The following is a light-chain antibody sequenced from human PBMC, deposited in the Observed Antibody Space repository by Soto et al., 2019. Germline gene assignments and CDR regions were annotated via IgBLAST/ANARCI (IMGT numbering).Light chain of an antibody. V-gene: IGLV1-44*01. Sequence: QSVLTHPPSASGTPGQRVTISCSGSSSNIRSNTVNWYQQLPGTAPKLLIYSNNQRPSGVPDRFSGSKSGTSASLAISGLQSEDEADYYCAAWDDSLNGRYVFGTGTKVTVL. CDR2: SNN. CDR3: AAWDDSLNGRYV. CDR1: SSNIRSNT. J-gene: IGLJ1*01.